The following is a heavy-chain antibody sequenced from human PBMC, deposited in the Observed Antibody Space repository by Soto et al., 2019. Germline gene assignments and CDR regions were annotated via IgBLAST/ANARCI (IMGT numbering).Heavy chain of an antibody. CDR1: GFTFSSYE. D-gene: IGHD3-22*01. CDR2: ISSSVSTI. Sequence: GGSLRLSCAASGFTFSSYEMNWVRQAPGKGLEWVSYISSSVSTIYYADSVKGRFTISRDNAKNSLYLQMNSLRAEDTAVYYCARELGYYSNDAFDIWGQGTMVTVSS. CDR3: ARELGYYSNDAFDI. V-gene: IGHV3-48*03. J-gene: IGHJ3*02.